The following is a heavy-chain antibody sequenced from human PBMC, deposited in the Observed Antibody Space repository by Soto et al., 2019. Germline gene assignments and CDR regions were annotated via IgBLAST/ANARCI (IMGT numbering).Heavy chain of an antibody. CDR2: ISDPGTST. CDR3: AKSLVTPSDAFDL. V-gene: IGHV3-23*01. Sequence: GGSMRLSCAASGFTFGNYAMNWVRQAPGKGLEWISSISDPGTSTYYANSVKGRFSMSRDNSKNTLFLQMNRLRADDTAVYFCAKSLVTPSDAFDLWGRGTLVTVSS. J-gene: IGHJ3*01. CDR1: GFTFGNYA. D-gene: IGHD2-21*02.